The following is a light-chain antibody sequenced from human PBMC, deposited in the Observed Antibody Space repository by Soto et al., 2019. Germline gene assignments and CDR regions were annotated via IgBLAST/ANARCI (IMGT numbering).Light chain of an antibody. CDR2: DAS. V-gene: IGKV3-11*01. CDR1: QSVSTY. Sequence: VVLTQSPATLSLSTGERATLSCRAGQSVSTYVTYLAWYQQKPGQAPRLLIYDASNRATGIPARFSGSGSGTDFTLTISSLEPEDFAVYYCQQRSNWPPVFGGGTNVDNK. CDR3: QQRSNWPPV. J-gene: IGKJ4*01.